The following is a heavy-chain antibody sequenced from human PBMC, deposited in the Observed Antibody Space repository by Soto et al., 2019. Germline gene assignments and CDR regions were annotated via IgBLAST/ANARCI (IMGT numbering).Heavy chain of an antibody. CDR2: IYSSGIT. Sequence: EVQLVESGGGLVQPGGSLRLSCAASGFTVSSNYMTWVRQASGKGLEWVSVIYSSGITYYADSVKGRFTISRDNSKNTLYLQMNSLRAEDTAVYYCARFLWTGSTSDDYWGQGTLVTVSS. D-gene: IGHD1-7*01. CDR1: GFTVSSNY. J-gene: IGHJ4*02. V-gene: IGHV3-66*01. CDR3: ARFLWTGSTSDDY.